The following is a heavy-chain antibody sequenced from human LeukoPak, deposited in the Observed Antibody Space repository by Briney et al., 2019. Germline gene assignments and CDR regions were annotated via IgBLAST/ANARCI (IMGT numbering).Heavy chain of an antibody. CDR3: ARASEVGATTSFDY. Sequence: GASVKVSCKASGYTFTSYGISWVRQAPGQGLEWMGWISAYNGNTNYAQKLQGRVTMTTDTSTSTAYMELRSLRPDDTAVYYCARASEVGATTSFDYWGQGTLVTVSS. CDR2: ISAYNGNT. D-gene: IGHD1-26*01. J-gene: IGHJ4*02. V-gene: IGHV1-18*01. CDR1: GYTFTSYG.